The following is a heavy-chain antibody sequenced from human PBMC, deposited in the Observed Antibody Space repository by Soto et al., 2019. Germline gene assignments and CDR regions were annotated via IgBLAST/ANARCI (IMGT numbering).Heavy chain of an antibody. J-gene: IGHJ6*02. CDR3: ARLNGYCVSTNCHGYYGMDV. CDR2: IYYSGST. V-gene: IGHV4-59*08. CDR1: SGSISSYY. D-gene: IGHD2-2*03. Sequence: PSETLSLTCPVSSGSISSYYWSWIRQPPGKGLEWIGYIYYSGSTNYNPSLLSRVTISVDTSKNEFSLRLSSVTAADTAVYYCARLNGYCVSTNCHGYYGMDVWGQGTTVTVSS.